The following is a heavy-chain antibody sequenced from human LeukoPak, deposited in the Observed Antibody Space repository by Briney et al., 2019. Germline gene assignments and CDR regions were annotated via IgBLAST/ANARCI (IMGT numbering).Heavy chain of an antibody. D-gene: IGHD3-3*01. CDR3: ANNYDFWSGYYPFDY. CDR1: GFTFRGHW. CDR2: INQGGSDK. V-gene: IGHV3-7*01. J-gene: IGHJ4*02. Sequence: GGSLRLSCAASGFTFRGHWMSWVRQAPGKGLEGVANINQGGSDKYYVDSVKGRFTISRDNANNLLYLQMNSLRGEDTAVYYCANNYDFWSGYYPFDYWGQGTLVTVSS.